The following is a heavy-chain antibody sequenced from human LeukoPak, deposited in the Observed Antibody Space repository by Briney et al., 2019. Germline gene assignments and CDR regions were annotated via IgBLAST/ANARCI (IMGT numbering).Heavy chain of an antibody. V-gene: IGHV3-30*18. Sequence: GGSLRLSCAASGFTFSSYGMHWVRQAPGKGLEWVAVISYDGSNKYYADSVKGRFTISRDNSKNTLYLQMNSLRAEDTAVYYCAEGYYYGSGSYDYWGQGTLVTVSS. J-gene: IGHJ4*02. D-gene: IGHD3-10*01. CDR2: ISYDGSNK. CDR1: GFTFSSYG. CDR3: AEGYYYGSGSYDY.